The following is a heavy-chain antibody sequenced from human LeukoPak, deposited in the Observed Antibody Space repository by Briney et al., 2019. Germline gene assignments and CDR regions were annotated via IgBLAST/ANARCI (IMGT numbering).Heavy chain of an antibody. CDR2: IYYSGST. D-gene: IGHD1-26*01. CDR1: GGSISSSY. J-gene: IGHJ4*02. V-gene: IGHV4-59*08. Sequence: SETLSLTCIVSGGSISSSYWSWIRQPPGKGLEWIGYIYYSGSTNYNPSLKSRVTISVDTSKNQFSLKLSSVTAADTAVYYCARHEGATGAYYFDYWGQGTLVTVSS. CDR3: ARHEGATGAYYFDY.